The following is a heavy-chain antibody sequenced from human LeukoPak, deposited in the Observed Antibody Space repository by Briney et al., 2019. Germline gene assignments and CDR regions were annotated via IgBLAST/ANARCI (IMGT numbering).Heavy chain of an antibody. D-gene: IGHD5-18*01. V-gene: IGHV4-4*02. CDR3: ARAETAMVPYFDY. J-gene: IGHJ4*02. CDR2: IYYSGST. CDR1: GGSISSSNW. Sequence: SETLSLTCAVSGGSISSSNWWSWVRQPPGKGLEWIGYIYYSGSTYYNPSLKSRVTISVDTSKNQFSLKLSSVTAADTAVYYCARAETAMVPYFDYWGQGTLVTVSS.